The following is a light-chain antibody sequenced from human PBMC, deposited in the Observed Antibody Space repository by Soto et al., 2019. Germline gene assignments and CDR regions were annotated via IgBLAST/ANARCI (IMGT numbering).Light chain of an antibody. V-gene: IGKV3-20*01. CDR1: QSVSNNY. J-gene: IGKJ1*01. CDR2: GAS. CDR3: QQYGGSPRT. Sequence: EIVLTQSPGTLSLSPGERATLSCRASQSVSNNYLAWYQQKPGQAPRLLIYGASSRATGIPDRFSGSGSGTAFTLTISRLETEDFAVVYCQQYGGSPRTFGQGTRVEIK.